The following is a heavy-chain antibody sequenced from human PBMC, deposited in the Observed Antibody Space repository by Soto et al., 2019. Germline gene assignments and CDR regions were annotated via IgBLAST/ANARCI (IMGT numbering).Heavy chain of an antibody. Sequence: EVQLLESGGGLVQPGGSLRLSCAASGFSFSAYAMNWVRQAPGKGLQWVSGLVGSGGDKNYADSVRGRFTVSRDNSKNTLYLQMKNLRDEDTAVYYCGKDLIANNGVWEAFDMWGRGTKVTVSS. CDR1: GFSFSAYA. J-gene: IGHJ3*02. CDR3: GKDLIANNGVWEAFDM. V-gene: IGHV3-23*01. CDR2: LVGSGGDK. D-gene: IGHD2-8*01.